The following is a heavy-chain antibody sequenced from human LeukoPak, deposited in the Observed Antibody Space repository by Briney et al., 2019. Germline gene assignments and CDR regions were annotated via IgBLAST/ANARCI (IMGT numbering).Heavy chain of an antibody. CDR1: GFTFSSYG. CDR3: ARRAITFGGVIVNDYYYGMDV. Sequence: GGSLRLSCAASGFTFSSYGMHWVRQAPGKGLEWVAVIWYDGSNKYYADSVKGRFTISRDNSKNTLYLQMNSLRADDTAVYYCARRAITFGGVIVNDYYYGMDVWGKGTTVTVSS. J-gene: IGHJ6*04. D-gene: IGHD3-16*02. V-gene: IGHV3-33*01. CDR2: IWYDGSNK.